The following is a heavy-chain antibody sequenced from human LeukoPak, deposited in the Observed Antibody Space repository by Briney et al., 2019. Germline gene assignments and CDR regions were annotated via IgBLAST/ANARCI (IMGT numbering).Heavy chain of an antibody. Sequence: SETLSLTCTVSGGSISSSSYYWGWIRQPPGKGLEWIGSIYYSGSTYYNPSLKSRVTISVDTSKNQFPLKLSSVTAADTAVYYCAREEHSSSSQPNFDYWGQGTLVTVSS. D-gene: IGHD6-6*01. CDR3: AREEHSSSSQPNFDY. CDR2: IYYSGST. J-gene: IGHJ4*02. CDR1: GGSISSSSYY. V-gene: IGHV4-39*06.